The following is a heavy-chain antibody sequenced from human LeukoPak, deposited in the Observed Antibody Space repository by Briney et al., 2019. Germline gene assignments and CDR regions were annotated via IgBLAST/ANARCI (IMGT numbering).Heavy chain of an antibody. CDR3: ARAMPLVGATFDREA. CDR1: GFTFSSYA. CDR2: ISYDGSNK. Sequence: GGSLRLSCAASGFTFSSYAMHWVRQAPGKGLEWVAVISYDGSNKYYADSVKGRFTISRDNSKNTLYLQMNSLRAEDTAVYYCARAMPLVGATFDREAWGQGTLVTVSS. D-gene: IGHD1-26*01. J-gene: IGHJ4*02. V-gene: IGHV3-30-3*01.